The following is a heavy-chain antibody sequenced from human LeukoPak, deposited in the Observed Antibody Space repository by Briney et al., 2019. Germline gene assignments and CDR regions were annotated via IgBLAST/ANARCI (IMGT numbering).Heavy chain of an antibody. D-gene: IGHD2-15*01. CDR2: IRYDGSQK. Sequence: GGSLRLSCAASGFTFSSYGMFWVRQAPGKGLEWVGVIRYDGSQKHYADSVKGRFTISRDNAKNSLYLQMNSLRAEDTAVYYCARIYCSGGSCFDYWGQGTLVTVSS. CDR3: ARIYCSGGSCFDY. CDR1: GFTFSSYG. J-gene: IGHJ4*02. V-gene: IGHV3-33*01.